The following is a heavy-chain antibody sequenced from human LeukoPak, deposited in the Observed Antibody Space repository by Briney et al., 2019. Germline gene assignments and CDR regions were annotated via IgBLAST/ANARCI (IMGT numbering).Heavy chain of an antibody. CDR1: GGSISSGGYS. V-gene: IGHV4-30-2*01. CDR2: IYHSGST. CDR3: ASGTECGGDCYSL. Sequence: SETLSLTCAVSGGSISSGGYSWSWVRQPPGKGPEWIGYIYHSGSTYYNPSLKSRVTISVDRSKNQFSLKLSSVTAADTAVYYCASGTECGGDCYSLWGQGTLVTVSS. D-gene: IGHD2-21*02. J-gene: IGHJ4*02.